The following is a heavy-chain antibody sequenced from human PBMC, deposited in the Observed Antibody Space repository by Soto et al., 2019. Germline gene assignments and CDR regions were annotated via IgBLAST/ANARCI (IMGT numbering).Heavy chain of an antibody. CDR2: IVVASGNT. V-gene: IGHV1-58*01. CDR3: AADPYCGGDCYFDY. Sequence: SVKVSCKASGFTFFTSAVQWVRQARGQRLEWIGWIVVASGNTNYAQQFQERVTITRDMSTNTAHMELSSLRSEDTAVYYCAADPYCGGDCYFDYWGQGIMVTVSS. J-gene: IGHJ4*02. D-gene: IGHD2-21*02. CDR1: GFTFFTSA.